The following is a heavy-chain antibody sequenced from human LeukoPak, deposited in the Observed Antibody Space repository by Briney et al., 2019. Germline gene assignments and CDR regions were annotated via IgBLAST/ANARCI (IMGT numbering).Heavy chain of an antibody. CDR2: ITGGGGST. J-gene: IGHJ4*02. D-gene: IGHD3-22*01. V-gene: IGHV3-23*01. Sequence: GGSLRLSCAASGFTFSSYAMTWARQSPGKGLEWVSTITGGGGSTYYADSVKGRFTISRDNFKDTLHLQMHSLSAADTAVYFCARYYFDSSGRYFDYWGQGTLVTVSS. CDR1: GFTFSSYA. CDR3: ARYYFDSSGRYFDY.